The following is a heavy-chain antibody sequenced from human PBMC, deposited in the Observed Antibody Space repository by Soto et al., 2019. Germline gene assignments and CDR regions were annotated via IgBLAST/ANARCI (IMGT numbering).Heavy chain of an antibody. J-gene: IGHJ5*02. CDR2: IYYSGST. CDR3: ARAAHYSSPFRWFDP. V-gene: IGHV4-31*03. CDR1: GGSISSGGYY. Sequence: SETLSLTCTVSGGSISSGGYYWSWIRQHPGKGLEWIGYIYYSGSTYYNPSLKSRVTISVDTSKNQFSLKLSSVTAADTAVYYCARAAHYSSPFRWFDPWGQGTLITVSS. D-gene: IGHD6-13*01.